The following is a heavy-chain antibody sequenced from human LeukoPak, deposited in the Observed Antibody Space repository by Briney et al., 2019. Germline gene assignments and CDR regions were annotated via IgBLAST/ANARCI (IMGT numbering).Heavy chain of an antibody. CDR1: GGSISGGSYY. J-gene: IGHJ3*02. CDR3: ARDGSYGAFDI. V-gene: IGHV4-61*02. D-gene: IGHD1-26*01. Sequence: SETLSLTCTVSGGSISGGSYYWSWIRQPAGKGLEWIGRIYTSGSTNYNPSLKTRVTISVDTSKNQFSLKLSSVTAADTAVYYCARDGSYGAFDIWGQGTMVTVSS. CDR2: IYTSGST.